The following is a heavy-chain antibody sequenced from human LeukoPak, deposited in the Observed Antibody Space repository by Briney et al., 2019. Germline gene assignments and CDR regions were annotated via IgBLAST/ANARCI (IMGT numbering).Heavy chain of an antibody. Sequence: GGSLRLSCAASGFTFSSYSMNWVRQAPGKGLEWVGFIRSKAYGGTTEYAASVKGRFTISRDDSKSIANLQMNSLKTEDTAVYYCTRVQELWSDYWGQGTLVTVSS. CDR2: IRSKAYGGTT. CDR1: GFTFSSYS. V-gene: IGHV3-49*04. CDR3: TRVQELWSDY. J-gene: IGHJ4*02. D-gene: IGHD5-18*01.